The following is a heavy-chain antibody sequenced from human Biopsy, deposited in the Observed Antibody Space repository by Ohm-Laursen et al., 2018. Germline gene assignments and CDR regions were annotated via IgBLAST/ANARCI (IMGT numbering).Heavy chain of an antibody. CDR1: GDSITSYF. CDR2: IYYRGNT. V-gene: IGHV4-59*08. J-gene: IGHJ3*01. D-gene: IGHD3-10*01. Sequence: PSDTLSLTCTVSGDSITSYFWNWIRQAPGKGLEWIGNIYYRGNTNYSPSLKSRATISLDSSKNQFSLNLNSLTATDTAVYYCARRLPLRGFAFDVWGQGTVVTVS. CDR3: ARRLPLRGFAFDV.